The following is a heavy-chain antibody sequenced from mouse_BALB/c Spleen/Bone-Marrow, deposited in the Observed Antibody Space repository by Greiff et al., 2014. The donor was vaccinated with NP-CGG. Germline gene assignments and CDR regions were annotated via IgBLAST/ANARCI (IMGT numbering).Heavy chain of an antibody. J-gene: IGHJ2*01. CDR2: ISNGGGST. V-gene: IGHV5-12-2*01. D-gene: IGHD1-1*01. CDR1: GFTFSSYT. Sequence: DVKLVESGGGLVQPGGSLKLSCAASGFTFSSYTMSWVRQTPEKRLEWVAYISNGGGSTYYPDTVKGRFTISRDNAKNTLYLQMSSLKSEDTAMYYCARHGGSRGYYFDYWGQGTTLTVSP. CDR3: ARHGGSRGYYFDY.